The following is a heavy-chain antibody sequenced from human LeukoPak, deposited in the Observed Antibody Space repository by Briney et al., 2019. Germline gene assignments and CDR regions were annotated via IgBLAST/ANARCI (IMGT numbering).Heavy chain of an antibody. CDR1: GGSISSSNW. CDR2: IYHSGST. D-gene: IGHD3-22*01. J-gene: IGHJ4*02. V-gene: IGHV4-4*02. Sequence: PSETLSLTCTVSGGSISSSNWWSWVRQPPGKGLEWIGEIYHSGSTNYNPSLKSRVTISVDKSKNQFSLKLSSVTAADTAVYYCARYGYYYDSSGYDYWGQGTLVTVSS. CDR3: ARYGYYYDSSGYDY.